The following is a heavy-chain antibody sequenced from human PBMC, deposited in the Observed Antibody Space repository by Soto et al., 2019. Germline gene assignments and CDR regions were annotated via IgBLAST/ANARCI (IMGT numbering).Heavy chain of an antibody. V-gene: IGHV3-30*03. CDR3: ARVLALVATTAYYYYYGMDV. CDR2: ISYDGSNK. D-gene: IGHD5-12*01. J-gene: IGHJ6*02. CDR1: GFTFSSYG. Sequence: PGGSLRLSCAASGFTFSSYGMHWVRQAPGKGLEWVAVISYDGSNKYYADSVKGRFTISRDNAKNSLYLQMNSLRAEDTAVYYCARVLALVATTAYYYYYGMDVWGQGTTVTVSS.